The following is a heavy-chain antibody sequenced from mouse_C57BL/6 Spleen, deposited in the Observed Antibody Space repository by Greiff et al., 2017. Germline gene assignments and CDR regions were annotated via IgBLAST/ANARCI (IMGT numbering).Heavy chain of an antibody. CDR2: ISYDGSN. CDR3: ARGGTGYDDLFAY. D-gene: IGHD2-2*01. J-gene: IGHJ3*01. CDR1: GYSITSGYY. Sequence: EVKLMESGPGLVKPSQSLSLTCSVTGYSITSGYYWNWLRQFPGNKLEWMGYISYDGSNNYNPSLKNRISITRDTSKNQFFLKLNSVTTEDTATYYCARGGTGYDDLFAYWGQGTLVTVSA. V-gene: IGHV3-6*01.